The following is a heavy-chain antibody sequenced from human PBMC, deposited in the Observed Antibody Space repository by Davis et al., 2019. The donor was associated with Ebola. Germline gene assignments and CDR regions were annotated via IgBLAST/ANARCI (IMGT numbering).Heavy chain of an antibody. J-gene: IGHJ4*02. CDR2: ISGSGGST. CDR1: GFTFSSFA. Sequence: PGGSLRLSCAASGFTFSSFALTWVRQAPGKGLEWVSTISGSGGSTYYADSVKGRFTISRDNVKNSLYLQMNSLRAEDTAVYYCAVLPYSGIYGWGQGTPVTVSS. CDR3: AVLPYSGIYG. V-gene: IGHV3-23*01. D-gene: IGHD1-26*01.